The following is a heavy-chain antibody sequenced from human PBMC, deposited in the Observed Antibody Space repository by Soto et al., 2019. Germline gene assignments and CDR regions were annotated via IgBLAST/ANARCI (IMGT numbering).Heavy chain of an antibody. CDR2: IYPGDSDT. V-gene: IGHV5-51*01. CDR1: GYSFTSYW. Sequence: PGESLKISCKGSGYSFTSYWTGWVRQMPGKGLEWMGIIYPGDSDTRYSPSFQGQVTISADKSISTAYLQWSSLKASDTAMYYCARTPYYDSSSYYLSGMDVWGQGTTVTVSS. CDR3: ARTPYYDSSSYYLSGMDV. J-gene: IGHJ6*02. D-gene: IGHD3-22*01.